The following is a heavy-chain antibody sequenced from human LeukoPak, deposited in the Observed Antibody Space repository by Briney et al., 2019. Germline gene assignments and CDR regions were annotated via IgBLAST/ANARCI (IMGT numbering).Heavy chain of an antibody. J-gene: IGHJ3*02. CDR1: GFTVSSNY. CDR3: ARDPSAVAASGAFDI. V-gene: IGHV3-66*02. CDR2: IYSGGST. D-gene: IGHD6-19*01. Sequence: GGSLRLSCAASGFTVSSNYMSWVRQAPGRGLEWVSVIYSGGSTYYADSVKGRFTISRDNSKNTLYLQMNSLRAEDTAVYYCARDPSAVAASGAFDIWGQGTMVTVSS.